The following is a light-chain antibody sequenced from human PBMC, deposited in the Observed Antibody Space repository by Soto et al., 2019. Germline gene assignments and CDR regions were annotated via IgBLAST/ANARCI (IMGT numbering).Light chain of an antibody. CDR1: SNDVGNYNL. CDR2: EGN. CDR3: CSFARSIIWV. J-gene: IGLJ3*02. V-gene: IGLV2-23*01. Sequence: QSALTQPASVSGSPGQSITISCTGASNDVGNYNLVSWYQQHPGKAPKLMIYEGNKRPSGVSSRFSGSNSGNTASLTISGLQAEDEADYYCCSFARSIIWVFGGGTKVTVL.